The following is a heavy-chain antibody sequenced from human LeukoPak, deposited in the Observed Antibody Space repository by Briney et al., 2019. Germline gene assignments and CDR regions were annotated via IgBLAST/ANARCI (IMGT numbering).Heavy chain of an antibody. Sequence: ASVKVSCKAYGYTFTSYGISWVRQAPGQGLEWMGWISAYNGNTNYAQKLQGRVTMTTDTSTSTAYMELRSLRSDDTAVYYCARGIVVVPAAPGHFDYWGQGTLVTVSS. D-gene: IGHD2-2*01. V-gene: IGHV1-18*01. J-gene: IGHJ4*02. CDR3: ARGIVVVPAAPGHFDY. CDR2: ISAYNGNT. CDR1: GYTFTSYG.